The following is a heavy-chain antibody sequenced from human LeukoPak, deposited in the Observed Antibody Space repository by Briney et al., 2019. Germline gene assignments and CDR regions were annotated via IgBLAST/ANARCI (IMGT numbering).Heavy chain of an antibody. D-gene: IGHD6-13*01. CDR2: ISWNSGSI. J-gene: IGHJ4*02. CDR3: AKDIGSSSWCYYFDY. Sequence: GGSLRLSCAASGFTFDVYAMHWVRQAPGKGLEWVSGISWNSGSIGYADSVKGRFTISRDNAKNSLYLQMNSLRAEDTALYYCAKDIGSSSWCYYFDYWGQGTLVTVSS. V-gene: IGHV3-9*01. CDR1: GFTFDVYA.